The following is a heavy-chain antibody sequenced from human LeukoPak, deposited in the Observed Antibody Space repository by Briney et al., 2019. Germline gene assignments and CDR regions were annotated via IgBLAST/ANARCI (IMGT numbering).Heavy chain of an antibody. D-gene: IGHD2-21*01. CDR2: ISSSGTTI. CDR3: ARVGVVVGATGTLWFDP. J-gene: IGHJ5*02. V-gene: IGHV3-48*03. CDR1: GFTFSSYE. Sequence: GGSLRLSCAASGFTFSSYEMNWVRQAPGKGLEWVSYISSSGTTIYYADSVKGRFTISRDNAKNSLYLQMNSLRAEETAVYYCARVGVVVGATGTLWFDPWGQGTLVTVSS.